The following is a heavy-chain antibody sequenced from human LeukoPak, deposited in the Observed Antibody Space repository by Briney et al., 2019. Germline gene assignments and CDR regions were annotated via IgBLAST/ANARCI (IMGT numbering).Heavy chain of an antibody. CDR2: ISAYNGNT. Sequence: ASVKVSCKASGYTFTSYGISWVRQAPGQGLEWMGWISAYNGNTNYAQKLQGRVTMTTDTSSSTAYMELRSLRSDDTAVYHCAREIAVAGTDYWGQGTLVTVSS. CDR3: AREIAVAGTDY. V-gene: IGHV1-18*01. J-gene: IGHJ4*02. D-gene: IGHD6-19*01. CDR1: GYTFTSYG.